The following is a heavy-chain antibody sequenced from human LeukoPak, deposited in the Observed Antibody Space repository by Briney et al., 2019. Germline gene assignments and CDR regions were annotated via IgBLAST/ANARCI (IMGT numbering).Heavy chain of an antibody. J-gene: IGHJ3*02. Sequence: GGSLRLSCAASGFTFSSYAMHWVRQAPGKGLEWVAVISYDGSNKYYADSGKGRFTISRDNSKNTLYLQMNSLRAEDTAVYYCAREHSSGWTPEDAFDIWGQGTMVTVSS. D-gene: IGHD6-19*01. CDR2: ISYDGSNK. CDR3: AREHSSGWTPEDAFDI. V-gene: IGHV3-30-3*01. CDR1: GFTFSSYA.